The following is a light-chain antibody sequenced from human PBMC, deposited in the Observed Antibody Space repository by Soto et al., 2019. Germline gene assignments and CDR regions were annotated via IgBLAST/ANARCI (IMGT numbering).Light chain of an antibody. CDR3: QSYDRSLSGYVV. Sequence: QSVLTQPPSVSGAPGQGVSISCTGSSSNIGTGSDVHWYQHLPGTAPKLLIYGNNNRPSGVPDRFSGSKSGTSASLAINGLQAEDEADYYCQSYDRSLSGYVVFGGGTKLTVL. J-gene: IGLJ2*01. CDR1: SSNIGTGSD. CDR2: GNN. V-gene: IGLV1-40*01.